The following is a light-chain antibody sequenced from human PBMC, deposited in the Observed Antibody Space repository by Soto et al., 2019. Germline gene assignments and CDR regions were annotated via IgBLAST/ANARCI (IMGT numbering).Light chain of an antibody. J-gene: IGLJ1*01. CDR3: CSYTSSSTPWV. V-gene: IGLV2-14*03. Sequence: QSVLNQPASVSGSPGQPIPITCTGTSSDVGGYNYVSWYQQHPGKAPKLMIYDVSDRPSGVSNRFSASKSGNTASLTISGLQAEDEADYYCCSYTSSSTPWVFGTGTKVTVL. CDR2: DVS. CDR1: SSDVGGYNY.